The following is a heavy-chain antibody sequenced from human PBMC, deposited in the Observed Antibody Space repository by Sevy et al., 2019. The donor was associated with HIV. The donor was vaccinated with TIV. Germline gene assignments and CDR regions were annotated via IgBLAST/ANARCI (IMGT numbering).Heavy chain of an antibody. CDR2: ISSSGSTI. CDR1: GFTFSDYY. D-gene: IGHD2-21*01. J-gene: IGHJ6*02. Sequence: GGSLRLSCAASGFTFSDYYMSWIRQAPGKGLEWVSYISSSGSTIYYADSVKGRFTISRDNAKNSLYLQMNSLRAEDTAVYYCAGISPRYYYYGMDVSGQGTTVTVSS. V-gene: IGHV3-11*01. CDR3: AGISPRYYYYGMDV.